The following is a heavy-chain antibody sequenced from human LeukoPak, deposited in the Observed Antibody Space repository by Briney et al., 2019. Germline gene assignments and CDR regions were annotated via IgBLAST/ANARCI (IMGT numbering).Heavy chain of an antibody. D-gene: IGHD2-15*01. V-gene: IGHV3-33*06. CDR2: IWYDGSNK. CDR1: GFTFSSYS. J-gene: IGHJ4*02. CDR3: AKPTRGSGGSFLIDF. Sequence: GGSLRLSCAASGFTFSSYSMNWVRQAPGKGLEWVAVIWYDGSNKYYADSVKGRFTISRDNSKNTLYLQMNSLRAEDTAVYYCAKPTRGSGGSFLIDFWGQGTLVTVSS.